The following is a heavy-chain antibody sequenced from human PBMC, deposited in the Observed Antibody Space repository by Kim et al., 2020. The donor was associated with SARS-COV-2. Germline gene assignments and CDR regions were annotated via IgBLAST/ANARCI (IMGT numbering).Heavy chain of an antibody. V-gene: IGHV3-23*01. Sequence: GGSLRLSCAASGFTFSPYAMSWVRQAPGKGLEWVSAISVSGRNTYYADSVKGRFTISRDNSKNTVFLQMNSLRAEDTAIYYCVKDPEYSSSWAFDYWGQGTLVTVSS. CDR3: VKDPEYSSSWAFDY. CDR2: ISVSGRNT. D-gene: IGHD6-6*01. CDR1: GFTFSPYA. J-gene: IGHJ4*02.